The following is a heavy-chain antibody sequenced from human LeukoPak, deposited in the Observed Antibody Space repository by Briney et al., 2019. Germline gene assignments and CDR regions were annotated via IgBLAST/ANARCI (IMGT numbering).Heavy chain of an antibody. D-gene: IGHD4-11*01. CDR3: AREGDYSKYAYYYYYMDV. J-gene: IGHJ6*03. CDR1: GFTFSNAW. CDR2: ISSSSSTI. Sequence: PGGSLRLSCAASGFTFSNAWMSWVRQAPGKGLEWVSYISSSSSTIYYADSVKGRFTISRDNSKNTLYLQMNSLRAEDTAVYYCAREGDYSKYAYYYYYMDVWGKGTTVTVSS. V-gene: IGHV3-48*01.